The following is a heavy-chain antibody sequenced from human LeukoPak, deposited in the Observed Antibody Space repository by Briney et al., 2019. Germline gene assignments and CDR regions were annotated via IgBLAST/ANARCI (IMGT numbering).Heavy chain of an antibody. Sequence: GGSLRLSCTASGFAFDEYSMSWFRQAPGKGPEWVGFIRAKAYGETIDYAASVRGRFTILRDDSKSIAYLQMNGLETEDTGVYYCSRRRGCGNVACAGYMDVWGKGTTVTVSS. CDR2: IRAKAYGETI. J-gene: IGHJ6*03. V-gene: IGHV3-49*03. CDR1: GFAFDEYS. CDR3: SRRRGCGNVACAGYMDV. D-gene: IGHD2-21*01.